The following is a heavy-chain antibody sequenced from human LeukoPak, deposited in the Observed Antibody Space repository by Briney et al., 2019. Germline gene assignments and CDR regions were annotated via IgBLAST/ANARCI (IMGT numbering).Heavy chain of an antibody. Sequence: PGRSLRLSCAASGFTFSSYGMHWVRQAPGKGLEWVSAISGSGGSTYYADSVKGRFTISRDNSKNTLYLQMNSLRAEDTAVYYCAKESAERGYSGYDYDYWGQGTLVTVSS. V-gene: IGHV3-23*01. J-gene: IGHJ4*02. CDR1: GFTFSSYG. CDR3: AKESAERGYSGYDYDY. CDR2: ISGSGGST. D-gene: IGHD5-12*01.